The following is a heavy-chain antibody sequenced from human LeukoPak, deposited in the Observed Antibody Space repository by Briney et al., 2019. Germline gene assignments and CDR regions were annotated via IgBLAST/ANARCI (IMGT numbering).Heavy chain of an antibody. CDR2: INHSGST. CDR3: ARLRGYCSSTSCYVGYYYYMDV. D-gene: IGHD2-2*01. J-gene: IGHJ6*03. V-gene: IGHV4-34*01. Sequence: SETLSLTCAVYGGSFSGYYWSWIRQPPGKGLEWIGEINHSGSTNYNPSLKSQVTISVDTSKNQFSLKLSSVTAADTAVYYCARLRGYCSSTSCYVGYYYYMDVWGKGTTVTISS. CDR1: GGSFSGYY.